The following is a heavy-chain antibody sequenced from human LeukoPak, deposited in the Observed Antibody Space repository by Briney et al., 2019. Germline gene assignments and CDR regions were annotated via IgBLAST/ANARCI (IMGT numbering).Heavy chain of an antibody. CDR3: ARITRQYSSGWYGFWY. CDR1: GYSFTSYW. CDR2: IYPGDSDT. Sequence: GDSLKISCKGSGYSFTSYWIGWVRQMPGKGLEWMGIIYPGDSDTRYSPSFQGQVTISADKSISTAYLQWSSLKASDTAMYYCARITRQYSSGWYGFWYWGQGTLVTVSS. J-gene: IGHJ4*02. D-gene: IGHD6-19*01. V-gene: IGHV5-51*01.